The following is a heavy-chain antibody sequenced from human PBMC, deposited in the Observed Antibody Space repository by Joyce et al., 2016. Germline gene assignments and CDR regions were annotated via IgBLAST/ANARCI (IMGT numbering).Heavy chain of an antibody. Sequence: QVQLVESGGGVVQPGRSLRRSCAGSGFTFSNYGMHWVRQAPGRGLEWVAVMWYDGNKKYYGDSVKGRFTISRDNSKNTLYLQMNSLRVEDTAVYYCARALFDYWGQGTLVTVSS. V-gene: IGHV3-33*01. J-gene: IGHJ4*02. CDR1: GFTFSNYG. CDR3: ARALFDY. CDR2: MWYDGNKK.